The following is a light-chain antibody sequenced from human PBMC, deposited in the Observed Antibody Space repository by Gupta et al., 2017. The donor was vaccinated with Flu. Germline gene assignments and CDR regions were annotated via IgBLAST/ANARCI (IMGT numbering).Light chain of an antibody. V-gene: IGKV2-28*01. J-gene: IGKJ5*01. CDR1: QSLIYKNGNNH. CDR2: LNS. Sequence: DILLTQSPLSLSVTPGEPASISCTSTQSLIYKNGNNHLDWYLQRPGQSPQLLIYLNSRRASGVPDRFRGSGSGTGFTLMISRVEAEDVGTYYCMQALETPITFGQGTRLEI. CDR3: MQALETPIT.